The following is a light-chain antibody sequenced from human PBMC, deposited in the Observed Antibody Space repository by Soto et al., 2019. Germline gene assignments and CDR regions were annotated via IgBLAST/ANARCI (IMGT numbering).Light chain of an antibody. J-gene: IGLJ1*01. CDR1: SSDVGGHNY. Sequence: QSALAQPASVSGSPGQSITISCTGTSSDVGGHNYVSWYQQHPGKAPKVMIYEVANRPAGISNRFSGSKSGTTASLTISGLQAEDEADYYCSSFTTSSTLYVFGTGTKATVL. CDR3: SSFTTSSTLYV. CDR2: EVA. V-gene: IGLV2-14*01.